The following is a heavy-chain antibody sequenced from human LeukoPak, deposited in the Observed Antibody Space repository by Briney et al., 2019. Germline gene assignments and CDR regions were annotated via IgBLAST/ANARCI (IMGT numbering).Heavy chain of an antibody. J-gene: IGHJ4*02. CDR2: IKQDGSEK. V-gene: IGHV3-7*01. Sequence: GGSLRLSCAASGITLSVYWMSWVRQAPGKGLEWVANIKQDGSEKYYRDSVQGRFTISRDIAKNSLYLQMNSLRAEDTAVYYCARSGSGYFDYWGQGSLATVSS. CDR1: GITLSVYW. CDR3: ARSGSGYFDY.